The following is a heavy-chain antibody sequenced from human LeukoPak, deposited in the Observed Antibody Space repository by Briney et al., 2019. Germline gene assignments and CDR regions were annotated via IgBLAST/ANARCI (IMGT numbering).Heavy chain of an antibody. V-gene: IGHV1-24*01. CDR1: GYTFTGYS. Sequence: GASVKVSCKASGYTFTGYSMHWVRQAPGKGLEWMGGFDPEDGETIYAQKFQGRVTMTEDTSTDTAYMELSSLRSEDTAVYYCATVHLVRGVIITANWFDPWGQGTLVTVSS. CDR2: FDPEDGET. J-gene: IGHJ5*02. CDR3: ATVHLVRGVIITANWFDP. D-gene: IGHD3-10*01.